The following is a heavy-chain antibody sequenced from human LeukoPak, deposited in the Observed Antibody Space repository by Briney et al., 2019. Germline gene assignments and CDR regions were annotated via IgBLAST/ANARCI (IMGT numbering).Heavy chain of an antibody. V-gene: IGHV3-74*01. Sequence: GGSLRLSCAASGFTFDDYGMSWVRQAPGKGLVWVSRINSDGSSTSYADSVKGRFTISRDNAKNTLYLQMNSLRAEDTAVYYCARDWRDSSGKFPNDAFDIWGQGTMVTVSS. D-gene: IGHD3-22*01. CDR1: GFTFDDYG. J-gene: IGHJ3*02. CDR2: INSDGSST. CDR3: ARDWRDSSGKFPNDAFDI.